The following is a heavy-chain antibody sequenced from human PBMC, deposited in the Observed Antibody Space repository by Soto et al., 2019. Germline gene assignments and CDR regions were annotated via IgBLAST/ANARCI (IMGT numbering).Heavy chain of an antibody. CDR1: GFTFSSYA. V-gene: IGHV3-23*01. CDR2: ISGSGGTT. D-gene: IGHD3-22*01. Sequence: GGSLRLSCLASGFTFSSYALNWVRLAPGRGLEWVSSISGSGGTTYYADSVKGRFTISRDKSKNTLFLQMNSLRAEDAAIYYCAKSPKVISTSLDYWGQGSRVTVSS. CDR3: AKSPKVISTSLDY. J-gene: IGHJ4*02.